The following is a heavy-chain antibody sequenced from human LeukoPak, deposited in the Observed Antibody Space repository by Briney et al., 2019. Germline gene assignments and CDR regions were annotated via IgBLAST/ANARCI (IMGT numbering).Heavy chain of an antibody. D-gene: IGHD3-16*01. J-gene: IGHJ3*02. CDR1: GYTFTSHD. CDR2: LNPNSGNT. CDR3: ARRVGYAAFDI. V-gene: IGHV1-8*03. Sequence: ASVKVSCKASGYTFTSHDINLVRQATGQGLEWMGWLNPNSGNTGYAQKFQDRVTITRNTSISTAYMELSSLRSEDTVVYYCARRVGYAAFDIWGQGTMATVSS.